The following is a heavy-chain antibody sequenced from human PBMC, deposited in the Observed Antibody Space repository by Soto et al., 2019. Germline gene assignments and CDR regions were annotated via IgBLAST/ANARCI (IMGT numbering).Heavy chain of an antibody. V-gene: IGHV4-34*01. D-gene: IGHD1-1*01. CDR2: IYYSGTT. Sequence: PSETLSLTCAVYGESCSGYYWGWIRQPPGKGLEWIASIYYSGTTYYNPSLKGRVNISLDMSKNQFSLKLSSVTAADTAVYYCATHNWNLDPWGQGTLVTVSS. CDR1: GESCSGYY. CDR3: ATHNWNLDP. J-gene: IGHJ1*01.